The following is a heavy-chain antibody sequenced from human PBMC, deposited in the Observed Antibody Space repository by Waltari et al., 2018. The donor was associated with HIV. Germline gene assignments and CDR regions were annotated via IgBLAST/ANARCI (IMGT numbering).Heavy chain of an antibody. V-gene: IGHV3-21*01. CDR1: GFPFSSFS. Sequence: EVQLVESGGGLVKPGGSLRLSGAGSGFPFSSFSMSWIRQAPGRGLEWVASIDSSNTYIHYADSVRGRFTISRDNAKNSLYLQMNSLRAEDTALYYCARFDGGNSEVYHWGQGTLVTVSS. CDR3: ARFDGGNSEVYH. D-gene: IGHD2-21*01. CDR2: IDSSNTYI. J-gene: IGHJ4*02.